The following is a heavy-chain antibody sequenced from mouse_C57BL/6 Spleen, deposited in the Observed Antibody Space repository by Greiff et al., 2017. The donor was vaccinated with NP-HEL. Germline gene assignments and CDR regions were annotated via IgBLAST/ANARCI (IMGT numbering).Heavy chain of an antibody. CDR2: INPNNGGT. CDR1: GYTFTDYN. Sequence: VQLKQSGPELVKPGASVKIPCKASGYTFTDYNMDWVKQSHGKSLEWIGDINPNNGGTIYNQKFKGKATLTVDKSSSTAYMKLRSLTSEDTAVYYCARQQLRLRLYYYAMDYWVQGTSVTVSS. J-gene: IGHJ4*01. V-gene: IGHV1-18*01. CDR3: ARQQLRLRLYYYAMDY. D-gene: IGHD3-2*02.